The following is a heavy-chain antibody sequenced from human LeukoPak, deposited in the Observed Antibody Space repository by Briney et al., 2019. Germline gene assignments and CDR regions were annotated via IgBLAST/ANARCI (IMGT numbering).Heavy chain of an antibody. J-gene: IGHJ6*02. CDR2: ISGNGGGT. CDR3: AKDMGSGSPRDYGMDV. V-gene: IGHV3-23*01. D-gene: IGHD3-10*01. Sequence: GGSLRLSCAASGFSFSSYLMSWVRQAPGKGLEWVSTISGNGGGTYYADSVKGRFTISRDNSKNTPYLQMNSLRAEDTAVYYCAKDMGSGSPRDYGMDVWGQGTTVTVSS. CDR1: GFSFSSYL.